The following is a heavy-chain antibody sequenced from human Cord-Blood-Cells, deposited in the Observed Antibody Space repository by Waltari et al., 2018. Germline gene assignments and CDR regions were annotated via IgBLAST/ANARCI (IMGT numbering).Heavy chain of an antibody. J-gene: IGHJ2*01. V-gene: IGHV4-38-2*01. CDR3: ARGGITIFGVVIFDWYFDL. D-gene: IGHD3-3*01. CDR1: GYSISSGYY. Sequence: QVQLQESGPGLVKPSETLSLTCAVSGYSISSGYYWAWLRQPPGKGLEWIESIYHSGRTYYNPSRKSRVTISVDTSKNQFSLKLSSVTAADTAVYYCARGGITIFGVVIFDWYFDLWGRGTLVTVSS. CDR2: IYHSGRT.